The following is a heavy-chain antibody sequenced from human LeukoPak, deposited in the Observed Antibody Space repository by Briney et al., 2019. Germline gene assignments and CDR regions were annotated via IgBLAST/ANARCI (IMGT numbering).Heavy chain of an antibody. CDR1: GGSISSGSYY. D-gene: IGHD7-27*01. J-gene: IGHJ5*02. V-gene: IGHV4-61*02. CDR2: IYTSGST. CDR3: AKTYPDWGRLDWFDP. Sequence: SETLSLTCTVSGGSISSGSYYWSWIRQPAGKGLEWIGRIYTSGSTNYNPSLKSRVTMSVDTSKNQFSLRLSSVTAADTAVYYCAKTYPDWGRLDWFDPWGQGTLVTVSS.